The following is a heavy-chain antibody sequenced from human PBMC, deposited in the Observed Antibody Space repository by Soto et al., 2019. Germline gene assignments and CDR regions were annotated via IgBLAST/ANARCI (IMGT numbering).Heavy chain of an antibody. Sequence: SQTLHLTCATSGDSVSRNTAAWNWIRSSPSRGLEWLGRTYYRSNWRHDYAVSVKSRITVNPDTSKNHFSLQLNSVTPDDTAVYYCARGVAGSGFDLWGQGTLVTVSS. V-gene: IGHV6-1*01. D-gene: IGHD6-19*01. CDR1: GDSVSRNTAA. J-gene: IGHJ4*02. CDR3: ARGVAGSGFDL. CDR2: TYYRSNWRH.